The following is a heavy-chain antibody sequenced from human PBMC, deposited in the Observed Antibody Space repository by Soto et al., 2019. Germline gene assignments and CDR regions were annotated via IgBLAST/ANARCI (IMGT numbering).Heavy chain of an antibody. Sequence: QITLKEPGPTLVKPTQTLTLTCTFSGFSLSTIGVGVGWIRQPPGKALEWLALIYWNDDKRFSPPLRSRLTITKDTSKNQVVLIMTKMDPVDTATYYCAHSPQSSGSYLSSTFDYWGQGTLVTVSS. V-gene: IGHV2-5*01. D-gene: IGHD6-19*01. J-gene: IGHJ4*02. CDR1: GFSLSTIGVG. CDR3: AHSPQSSGSYLSSTFDY. CDR2: IYWNDDK.